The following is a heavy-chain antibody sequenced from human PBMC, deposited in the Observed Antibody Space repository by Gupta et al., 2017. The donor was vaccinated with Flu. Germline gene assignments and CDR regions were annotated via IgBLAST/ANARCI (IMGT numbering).Heavy chain of an antibody. D-gene: IGHD3-22*01. CDR1: GGSISSSSYY. Sequence: QLQLQESGPGLVKPSETLSLTCTVSGGSISSSSYYWGWIRQPQGKGLEWIGSIYYRGSTYYNRSLKRRVTRAGDTTKNQFSLKLSSVTAADTAVYYCARRRSGDYYDSSGDYAGEGYYFDDWGQGTLVTVSS. CDR3: ARRRSGDYYDSSGDYAGEGYYFDD. CDR2: IYYRGST. V-gene: IGHV4-39*01. J-gene: IGHJ4*02.